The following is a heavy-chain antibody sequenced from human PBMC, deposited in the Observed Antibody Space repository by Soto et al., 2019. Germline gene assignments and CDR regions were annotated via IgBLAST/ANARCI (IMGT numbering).Heavy chain of an antibody. Sequence: PSETLSLTCAVSGGSISSGGYSWSWIRQPPGKGLECIGYIYHSGSTYYNPSLKSRVTISVDRSKNQFSLKLSSVTAADTAVYYCARWGKYDSSGYGYWGQGTLGTVSS. V-gene: IGHV4-30-2*01. CDR3: ARWGKYDSSGYGY. D-gene: IGHD3-22*01. CDR1: GGSISSGGYS. CDR2: IYHSGST. J-gene: IGHJ4*02.